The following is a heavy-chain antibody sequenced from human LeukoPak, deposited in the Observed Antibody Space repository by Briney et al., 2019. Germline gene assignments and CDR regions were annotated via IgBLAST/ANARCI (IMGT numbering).Heavy chain of an antibody. D-gene: IGHD2-15*01. J-gene: IGHJ4*02. CDR1: GFTFSSYA. Sequence: GGSLRLSCAASGFTFSSYAMSWVRQAPGRGLEWVSSISGSGGTTNYADSVKGRFTISRDNSKNILFLQMNSLRAEDTAVYYCAKGACSGVNCYRFDCWGQGALVTVSS. V-gene: IGHV3-23*01. CDR2: ISGSGGTT. CDR3: AKGACSGVNCYRFDC.